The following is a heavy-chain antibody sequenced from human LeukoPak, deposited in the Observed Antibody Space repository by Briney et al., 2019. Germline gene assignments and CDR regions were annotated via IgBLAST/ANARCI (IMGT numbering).Heavy chain of an antibody. D-gene: IGHD2-15*01. CDR2: IYTSGST. CDR3: ARHPLQYYGMDV. CDR1: GGSFSNYY. Sequence: SETLSLTCTVSGGSFSNYYWSWIRQPAGKGLEWIGRIYTSGSTNYNPSVKSRVTMSVDTSNNQFSLKLTSVTAADTAVYYCARHPLQYYGMDVWGQGTTVTVSS. J-gene: IGHJ6*02. V-gene: IGHV4-4*07.